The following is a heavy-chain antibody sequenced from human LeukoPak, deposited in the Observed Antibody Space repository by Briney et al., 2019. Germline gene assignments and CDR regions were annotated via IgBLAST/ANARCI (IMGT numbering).Heavy chain of an antibody. Sequence: PGGSLRLSCAASGFTFSSYWMHWVRQAPGKGLVWVSRINTGGSTTDYADSVKGRFTISRDNAKNTLYLQMNSLRAEDTAVYYCSRDLRGRDDYWGQGILVIVYS. CDR2: INTGGSTT. CDR3: SRDLRGRDDY. CDR1: GFTFSSYW. D-gene: IGHD5-24*01. V-gene: IGHV3-74*01. J-gene: IGHJ4*02.